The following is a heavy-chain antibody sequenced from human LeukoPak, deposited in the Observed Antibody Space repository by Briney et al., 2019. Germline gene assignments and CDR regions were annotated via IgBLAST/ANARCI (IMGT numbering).Heavy chain of an antibody. CDR2: INLDGSEK. CDR1: GFSFSSYW. Sequence: GGSQRLSCAASGFSFSSYWMSWVRQAPGIGLEWVANINLDGSEKYYLDSVKGRFTISRDNAKNSLYLQMNSPRAEDTAVYYCARGWAAHDYWGQGTLVTVSS. D-gene: IGHD2-15*01. J-gene: IGHJ4*02. V-gene: IGHV3-7*05. CDR3: ARGWAAHDY.